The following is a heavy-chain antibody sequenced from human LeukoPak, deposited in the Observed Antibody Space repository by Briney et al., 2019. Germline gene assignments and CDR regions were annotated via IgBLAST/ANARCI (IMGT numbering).Heavy chain of an antibody. D-gene: IGHD1-14*01. Sequence: GGSLRLSCAASGFTFSSYWMSWVRQAPGKGLEWVSVLYSDGNTKYADSVQGRFTISRDNPKNTLYLEMNSLSPDDTAVYYCARGVEPLAANTLAYWGQGTLVTVSS. CDR1: GFTFSSYW. V-gene: IGHV3-53*01. CDR3: ARGVEPLAANTLAY. CDR2: LYSDGNT. J-gene: IGHJ4*02.